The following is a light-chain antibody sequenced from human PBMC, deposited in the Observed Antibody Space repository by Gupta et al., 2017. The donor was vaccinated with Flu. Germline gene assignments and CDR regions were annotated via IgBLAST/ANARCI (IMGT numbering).Light chain of an antibody. Sequence: VLTHSPPPLPLSPGERPTLSCRASQSVSSYLAWYQQKPGQAPRLLIYDASSRATGIPARFSVSGSGTDFTLTISSLEPEDFAGYYCQQRSNWLWTFGQGTKVEIK. CDR2: DAS. V-gene: IGKV3-11*01. CDR3: QQRSNWLWT. CDR1: QSVSSY. J-gene: IGKJ1*01.